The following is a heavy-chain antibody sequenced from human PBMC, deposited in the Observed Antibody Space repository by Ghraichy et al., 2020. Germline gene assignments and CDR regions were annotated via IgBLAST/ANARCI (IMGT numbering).Heavy chain of an antibody. Sequence: GGSLRLSCAASGFTFSSYGMHWVRQAPGKGLEWVAVIWYDGSNKYYADSVKGRFTISRDNSKNTLYLQMNSLRAEDTAVYYCARGGCSSTSCYRSSDAFDIWGQGTMVTVSS. J-gene: IGHJ3*02. D-gene: IGHD2-2*01. CDR2: IWYDGSNK. V-gene: IGHV3-33*01. CDR3: ARGGCSSTSCYRSSDAFDI. CDR1: GFTFSSYG.